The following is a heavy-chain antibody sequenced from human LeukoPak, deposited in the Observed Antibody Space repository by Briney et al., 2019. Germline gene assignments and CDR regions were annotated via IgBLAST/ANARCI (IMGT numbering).Heavy chain of an antibody. CDR3: AKGTYGDSLDYFDY. J-gene: IGHJ4*02. CDR2: ISGSGSST. Sequence: GGSLRLSCAASGFTFSSYSMNWVRQAPGKGLEWVSAISGSGSSTYYADSVKGRFTISRDNSKNTLYLQMNSLRAEDTAVYYCAKGTYGDSLDYFDYWGQGTLVTVSS. CDR1: GFTFSSYS. D-gene: IGHD4-17*01. V-gene: IGHV3-23*01.